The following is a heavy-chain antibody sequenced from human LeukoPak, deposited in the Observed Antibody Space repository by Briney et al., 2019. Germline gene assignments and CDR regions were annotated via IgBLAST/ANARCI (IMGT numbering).Heavy chain of an antibody. D-gene: IGHD3-10*01. J-gene: IGHJ4*02. CDR2: IGSDNKP. Sequence: GGSLRLSCEASGFTFSAYAMTWVRQAPGKGLEWVSSIGSDNKPHYSESVKGRFAISRDNSKSMLFLQLNSLRAEDTALYYCAREDDMVRGVIRFDYWGQGTLVTVSS. CDR1: GFTFSAYA. CDR3: AREDDMVRGVIRFDY. V-gene: IGHV3-23*01.